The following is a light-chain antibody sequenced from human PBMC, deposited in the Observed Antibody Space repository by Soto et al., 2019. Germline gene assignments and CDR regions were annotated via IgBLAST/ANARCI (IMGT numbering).Light chain of an antibody. CDR3: QDGYSTAQG. CDR2: AAS. J-gene: IGKJ3*01. Sequence: DLQMTQSPSSLSASVGDRVTITCRASQSISSYLNWYQQKPAKAPKLLIYAASSLQSGVPSRFSGSGSGTDFTLTISSLQPEDFATYYCQDGYSTAQGFGPGTKVDIK. V-gene: IGKV1-39*01. CDR1: QSISSY.